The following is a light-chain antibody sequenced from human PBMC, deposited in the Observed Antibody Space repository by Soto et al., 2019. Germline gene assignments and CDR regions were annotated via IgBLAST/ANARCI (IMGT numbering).Light chain of an antibody. Sequence: EIVMTQSPATLSVSPGERVTLSCRASQYIGTNLAWYQQEPGQAPRLLIYGASTRATGIPATFSGSGSGTEFTLTISSLRSEDFAVYYCQHYYNWPRTFGQGTKVDIK. CDR1: QYIGTN. CDR2: GAS. CDR3: QHYYNWPRT. J-gene: IGKJ1*01. V-gene: IGKV3-15*01.